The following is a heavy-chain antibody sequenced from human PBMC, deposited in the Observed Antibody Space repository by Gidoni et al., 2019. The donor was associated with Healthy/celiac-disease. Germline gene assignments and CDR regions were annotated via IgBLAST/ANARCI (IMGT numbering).Heavy chain of an antibody. Sequence: CPVSGFTFSRYAMHWVRQAPGKGLEWVAVISYDGSNKYYADSVKGRFTISRDNSKNTLYLQMNSLRAEDTAVYYCAREQDYYDSSGSIMGHRSFDIWGQGTMVTVSS. CDR3: AREQDYYDSSGSIMGHRSFDI. CDR1: GFTFSRYA. J-gene: IGHJ3*02. V-gene: IGHV3-30-3*01. D-gene: IGHD3-22*01. CDR2: ISYDGSNK.